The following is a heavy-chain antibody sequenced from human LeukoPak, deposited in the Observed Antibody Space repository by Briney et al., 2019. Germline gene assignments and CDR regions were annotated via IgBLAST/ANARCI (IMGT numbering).Heavy chain of an antibody. V-gene: IGHV3-23*01. D-gene: IGHD3-3*01. CDR2: ISDSVAIT. J-gene: IGHJ4*02. Sequence: FSFXXXXXSXVRXXPGXGXXWVSTISDSVAITYYAYSVKGRFTVSRDNSKNTLYLQMKSLRAGDTAMYYCARDRPYDFWPYWGQGILLTVSS. CDR3: ARDRPYDFWPY. CDR1: FSFXXXX.